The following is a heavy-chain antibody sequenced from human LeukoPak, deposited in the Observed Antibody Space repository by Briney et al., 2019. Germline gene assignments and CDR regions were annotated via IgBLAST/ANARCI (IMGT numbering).Heavy chain of an antibody. CDR1: GCTFTGYY. D-gene: IGHD3-10*01. V-gene: IGHV1-2*02. Sequence: SVKVSCKASGCTFTGYYMHWVRQAPGQGLEWMGWINPNSGGTNYAQKFQGRVTMTRDTSISTAYMELSRLRSDDTAVYYCARDFEGREYHNWFDPWGQRTLVTVSS. J-gene: IGHJ5*02. CDR3: ARDFEGREYHNWFDP. CDR2: INPNSGGT.